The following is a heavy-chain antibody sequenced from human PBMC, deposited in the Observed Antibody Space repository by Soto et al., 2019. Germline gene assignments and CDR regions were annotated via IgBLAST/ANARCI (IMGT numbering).Heavy chain of an antibody. CDR2: IYNSGST. D-gene: IGHD1-26*01. CDR1: GDSIISYY. J-gene: IGHJ5*02. CDR3: ARGGPTTYDP. V-gene: IGHV4-59*03. Sequence: PSETLSLTCTVSGDSIISYYWSWIRQPPGKGLEWIGYIYNSGSTNYNPSLKSRVTISVDTSKNQFSLKLSSLTAADTAVYYCARGGPTTYDPWGQGTLVTVSS.